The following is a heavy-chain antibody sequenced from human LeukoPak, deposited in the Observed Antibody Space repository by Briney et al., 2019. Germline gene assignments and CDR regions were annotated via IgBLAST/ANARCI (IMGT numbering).Heavy chain of an antibody. CDR2: ISWNSAII. Sequence: GGSLRLSCAASGFTFDDYAMDWVRQAPGKGLEWVSGISWNSAIIGYADSVKGRFTISRDNAKNSLYLQMNSLRAEDTALYYCAKAKYYYDSSGYYSGGGFDFWGQGTLVTVSS. D-gene: IGHD3-22*01. V-gene: IGHV3-9*01. CDR1: GFTFDDYA. CDR3: AKAKYYYDSSGYYSGGGFDF. J-gene: IGHJ4*02.